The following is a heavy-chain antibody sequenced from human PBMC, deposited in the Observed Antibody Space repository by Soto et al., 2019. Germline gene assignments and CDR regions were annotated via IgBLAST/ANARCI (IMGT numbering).Heavy chain of an antibody. D-gene: IGHD5-18*01. Sequence: PSETLSLTCAVYGGSFSGYYWTWIRQPPGTGLEWIGEINHSGSTNYNPSLKSRVTTSVDTSKNQFSLKLTSVTAADTAVYYCARRYGSCFDYWGQGTLVTVSS. J-gene: IGHJ4*02. CDR3: ARRYGSCFDY. CDR2: INHSGST. CDR1: GGSFSGYY. V-gene: IGHV4-34*01.